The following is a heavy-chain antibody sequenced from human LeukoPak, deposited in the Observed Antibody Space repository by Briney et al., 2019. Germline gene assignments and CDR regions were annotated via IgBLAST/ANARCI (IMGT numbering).Heavy chain of an antibody. J-gene: IGHJ4*02. CDR2: MNPNSGNT. CDR1: GYTFTSYD. Sequence: GASVKVSCKASGYTFTSYDINWVRQATGQGLEWMGWMNPNSGNTGYAQKFQGRVTITRNTSISTAYMELSSLRSEDTAVYYCARVSLLWFGELFSRPLDYWGQGTLVTVSS. D-gene: IGHD3-10*01. V-gene: IGHV1-8*03. CDR3: ARVSLLWFGELFSRPLDY.